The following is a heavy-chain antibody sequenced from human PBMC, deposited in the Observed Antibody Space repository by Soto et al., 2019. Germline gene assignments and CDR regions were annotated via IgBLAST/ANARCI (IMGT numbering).Heavy chain of an antibody. J-gene: IGHJ4*02. D-gene: IGHD6-13*01. CDR1: GGSISGYY. CDR2: IYYSGST. Sequence: QVHLQESGPGLVKPSETLSLTCTVSGGSISGYYWTWIRQPPGKGLEWIGYIYYSGSTNYNPSLKSRVTISVDTSKKQFSLKLSSVTAADTAVYYCARDLKGSTCYDYWGQGTLVTVSS. V-gene: IGHV4-59*01. CDR3: ARDLKGSTCYDY.